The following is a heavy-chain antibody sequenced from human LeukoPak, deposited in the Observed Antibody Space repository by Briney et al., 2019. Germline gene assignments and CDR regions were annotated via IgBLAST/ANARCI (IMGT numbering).Heavy chain of an antibody. CDR3: ARDAPLGIVVVPAASTVARSPDTGY. CDR2: IIPILGIA. J-gene: IGHJ4*02. CDR1: GGTFSSYA. V-gene: IGHV1-69*04. D-gene: IGHD2-2*01. Sequence: PVASVKVSCKASGGTFSSYAISWVRQAPGQGLEWMGRIIPILGIANYAQKFQGRVTITADKSTSTAYMELSSLRSGDTAVYYCARDAPLGIVVVPAASTVARSPDTGYWGQGTLVTVSS.